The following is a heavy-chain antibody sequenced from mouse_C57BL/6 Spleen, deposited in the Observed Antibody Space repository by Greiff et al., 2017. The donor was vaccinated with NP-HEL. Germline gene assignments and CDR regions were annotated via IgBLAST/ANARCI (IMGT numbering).Heavy chain of an antibody. CDR2: IDPSDSYT. CDR1: GYTFTSYW. Sequence: QVQLQQPGAELVMPGASVKLSCKASGYTFTSYWMHWVKQRPGQGLEWIGEIDPSDSYTNYNQKFKGKSTLTVDKSSSTAYMQLSSLTSEDSAVYYCARGSPNWEGSFDYWGQGTTLTVSS. V-gene: IGHV1-69*01. CDR3: ARGSPNWEGSFDY. J-gene: IGHJ2*01. D-gene: IGHD4-1*02.